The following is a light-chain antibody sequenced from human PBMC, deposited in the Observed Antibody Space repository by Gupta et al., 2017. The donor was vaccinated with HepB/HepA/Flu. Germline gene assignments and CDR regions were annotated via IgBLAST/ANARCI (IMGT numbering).Light chain of an antibody. J-gene: IGKJ4*01. V-gene: IGKV3-11*01. Sequence: VISPSPGPLSLSPGDRATLSCRASQSMSNYLAWYQQKPGKAPRLLIYDASNGDTGIPSRVSGSGSGTDFTLTISNLQPEDFAVYYCQQSYNGPLTFGEGTKVEI. CDR3: QQSYNGPLT. CDR1: QSMSNY. CDR2: DAS.